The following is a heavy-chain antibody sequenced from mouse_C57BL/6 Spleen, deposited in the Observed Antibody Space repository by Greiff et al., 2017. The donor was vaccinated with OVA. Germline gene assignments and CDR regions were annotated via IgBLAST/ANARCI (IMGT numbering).Heavy chain of an antibody. CDR3: ARKNYDYDVSFDY. J-gene: IGHJ2*01. Sequence: VQRVESGAELARPGASVKMSCKASGYTFTSYTMHWVKQRPGQGLEWIGYINPSSGYTKYNQKFKDKATLTADKSSSTAYMQLSSLTSEDSAVYYCARKNYDYDVSFDYWGQGTTLTVSS. CDR2: INPSSGYT. D-gene: IGHD2-4*01. CDR1: GYTFTSYT. V-gene: IGHV1-4*01.